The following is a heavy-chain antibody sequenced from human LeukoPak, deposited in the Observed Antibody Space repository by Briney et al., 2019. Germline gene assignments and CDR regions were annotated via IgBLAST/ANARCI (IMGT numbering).Heavy chain of an antibody. J-gene: IGHJ5*02. CDR2: IYHSGST. CDR3: ARDRRVLYWFDP. V-gene: IGHV4-38-2*02. CDR1: GYSISSGYY. Sequence: PSETLSLTCTVSGYSISSGYYWGWTRQPPGKGLEWIGSIYHSGSTYYNPSLKSRVTISVDTSKNQFSLKLSSVTAADTAVYYCARDRRVLYWFDPWGQGTLVTVSS.